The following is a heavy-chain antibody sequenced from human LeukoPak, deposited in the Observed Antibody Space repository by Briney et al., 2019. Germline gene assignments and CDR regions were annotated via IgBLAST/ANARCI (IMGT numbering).Heavy chain of an antibody. CDR2: INAGNGNT. J-gene: IGHJ4*02. D-gene: IGHD3-10*01. CDR3: ARDVWPGRMVRGVFDY. V-gene: IGHV1-3*01. Sequence: ASVKVSCKASGYTFTCCAIHWVRQAPGQRLEWMGWINAGNGNTKYSQKFQGRVTITRDTSASTAYMELSSLRSEDTAVYYCARDVWPGRMVRGVFDYWGQGTLVTVSS. CDR1: GYTFTCCA.